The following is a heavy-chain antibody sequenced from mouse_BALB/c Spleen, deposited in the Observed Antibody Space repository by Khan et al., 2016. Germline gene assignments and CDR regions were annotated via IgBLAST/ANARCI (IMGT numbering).Heavy chain of an antibody. D-gene: IGHD4-1*01. CDR1: GFSLTGYG. CDR3: ARELGHYAMDY. V-gene: IGHV2-6-7*01. CDR2: IWGDGST. Sequence: QVQLKESGPGLVAPSQSLSITCTASGFSLTGYGVNWVRQPPGKGLEWLGMIWGDGSTDYNSALKSRLSISKDNSKSQVFLKMNSLQTDDTARYYCARELGHYAMDYWGQGTSVTVSS. J-gene: IGHJ4*01.